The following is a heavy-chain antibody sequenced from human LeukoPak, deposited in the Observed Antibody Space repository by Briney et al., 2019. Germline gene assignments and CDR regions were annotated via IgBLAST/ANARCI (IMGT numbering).Heavy chain of an antibody. V-gene: IGHV5-51*01. D-gene: IGHD3-3*01. CDR2: IYPRDSDT. J-gene: IGHJ5*02. Sequence: GESLKISCKGSGYSFPNYWIAWVRQMPGKGLELMGIIYPRDSDTRYSPSFQGQVTISADKSITTAYLQWSSLKASDTGIYYCARAQVFGVVIPTSFDPWGQGTLVTVSS. CDR3: ARAQVFGVVIPTSFDP. CDR1: GYSFPNYW.